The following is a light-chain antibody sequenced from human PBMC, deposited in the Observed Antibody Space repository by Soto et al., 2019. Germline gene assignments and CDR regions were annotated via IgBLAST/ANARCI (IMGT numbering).Light chain of an antibody. J-gene: IGKJ2*01. Sequence: EIVLTQSPGTLSLSPGERATLSCRTSQTVSSRYFAWYQQKPGQAPRLLIYGASNRATAIPDRFSGSGSGTDFTLTINRLEPEDFAVYYCQQYGSSPYTFGQGTKLGIK. CDR2: GAS. CDR3: QQYGSSPYT. CDR1: QTVSSRY. V-gene: IGKV3-20*01.